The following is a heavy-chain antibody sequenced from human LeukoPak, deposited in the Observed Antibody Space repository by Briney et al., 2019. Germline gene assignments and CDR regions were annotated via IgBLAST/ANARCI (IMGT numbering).Heavy chain of an antibody. V-gene: IGHV4-4*02. D-gene: IGHD5-18*01. Sequence: PSETLSLTCAVSGGSISSSNWWSWVRQPPGKGLEWIGAIYHSGSTNYNPSLKSRDTISVDKSKNQFSLKLNSVTAADTAVYFCARYSYGLMYFFDYWGQGTLVTVPS. CDR3: ARYSYGLMYFFDY. CDR1: GGSISSSNW. J-gene: IGHJ4*02. CDR2: IYHSGST.